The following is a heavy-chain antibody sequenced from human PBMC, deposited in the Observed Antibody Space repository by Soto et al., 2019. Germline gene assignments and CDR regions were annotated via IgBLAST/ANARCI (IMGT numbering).Heavy chain of an antibody. V-gene: IGHV4-34*01. J-gene: IGHJ4*02. CDR2: IKDGGST. CDR1: GGSLTGYY. Sequence: QVQLQQWGAGLLKPSETLSLTCAVNGGSLTGYYWSWIRQPPGKGLEWIGEIKDGGSTNYSPSLRSRGTISSDTSKNQCSLRLNSVTAADTAVDFCARGQEGIVATHWDQGTLVTVSS. CDR3: ARGQEGIVATH. D-gene: IGHD5-12*01.